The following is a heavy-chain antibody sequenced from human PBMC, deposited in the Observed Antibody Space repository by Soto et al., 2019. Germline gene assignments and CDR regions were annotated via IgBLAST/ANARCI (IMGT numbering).Heavy chain of an antibody. CDR3: ARSVSSIEPADY. J-gene: IGHJ4*02. Sequence: EVQLLESGGDLVQSGGSLTLSCAASGFAFNAYAMNWVRQAPGKGLAWVSAISGGGGAIYYADSVKGHFTISRDNSKNTLYLHMSSLGAEDTANYYCARSVSSIEPADYWGQGTLVTVSS. D-gene: IGHD3-3*01. CDR1: GFAFNAYA. CDR2: ISGGGGAI. V-gene: IGHV3-23*01.